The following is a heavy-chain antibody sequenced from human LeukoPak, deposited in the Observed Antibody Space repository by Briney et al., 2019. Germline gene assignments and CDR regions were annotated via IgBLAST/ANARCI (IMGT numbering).Heavy chain of an antibody. V-gene: IGHV3-30*04. D-gene: IGHD5-18*01. J-gene: IGHJ4*02. CDR1: GFTFSSYA. Sequence: GGSLRLSCAASGFTFSSYAMHWVRQAPGKGLEWVAVISFDGSDKYYADSVKGRFTISRDNPKNTLYLQMNSLRTEDTAVYYCARTGYSYGWGVYYFDYWGQGTLVTVSS. CDR3: ARTGYSYGWGVYYFDY. CDR2: ISFDGSDK.